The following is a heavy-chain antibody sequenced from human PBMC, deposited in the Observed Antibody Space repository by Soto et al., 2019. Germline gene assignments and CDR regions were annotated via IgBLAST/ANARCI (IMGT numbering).Heavy chain of an antibody. CDR1: GGTFSSYT. CDR2: IIPILGIA. V-gene: IGHV1-69*02. CDR3: ARVRAVYYYYGMDV. J-gene: IGHJ6*02. D-gene: IGHD3-10*01. Sequence: QVQLVQSGAEVKKPGSSVKVSCKASGGTFSSYTISWVRQAPGQGLEWMGRIIPILGIANYAQKFQGRVTITADKTTSTAYMELSSLRSEDTAVYYCARVRAVYYYYGMDVWGQGTTVTVSS.